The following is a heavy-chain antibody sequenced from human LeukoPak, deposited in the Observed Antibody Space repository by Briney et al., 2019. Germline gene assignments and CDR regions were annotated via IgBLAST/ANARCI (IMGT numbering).Heavy chain of an antibody. V-gene: IGHV3-30-3*01. D-gene: IGHD6-13*01. CDR3: ARVGVPGIAAAGPGEYFQH. CDR1: GFSFIDHY. Sequence: GGSMRLFCAASGFSFIDHYMDWVRQAPGKGLEWVAVISYDVSNKYYADSVKGRFTISRDNSKNTLYLQMNSLRAEDTAVYYCARVGVPGIAAAGPGEYFQHWGQGTLVTVSS. CDR2: ISYDVSNK. J-gene: IGHJ1*01.